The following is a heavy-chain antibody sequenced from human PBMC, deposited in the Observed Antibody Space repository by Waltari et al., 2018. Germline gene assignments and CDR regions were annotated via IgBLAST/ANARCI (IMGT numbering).Heavy chain of an antibody. Sequence: QVQLQESGPGLVKPSETLSLTCTVSGGSISSHYWRWIRQPPGKGLEWIGYIYYSGSTNYNPSLKSRVTISVDTSKNQFSLKLSSVTAADTAVYYCARDDYSNQYGMDVWGQGTTVTVSS. CDR1: GGSISSHY. J-gene: IGHJ6*02. D-gene: IGHD4-4*01. V-gene: IGHV4-59*11. CDR2: IYYSGST. CDR3: ARDDYSNQYGMDV.